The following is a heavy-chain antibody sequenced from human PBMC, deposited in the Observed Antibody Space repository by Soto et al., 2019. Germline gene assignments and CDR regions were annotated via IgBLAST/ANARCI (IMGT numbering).Heavy chain of an antibody. CDR2: VVPISGPA. D-gene: IGHD2-15*01. J-gene: IGHJ5*02. Sequence: QVQLVQSGAAVKKPGSSVKVSCKASGSTFSSYALSWVRQAPGKGLEWMGGVVPISGPANYAQTFQGRVTITADESTSTAYMERSSLSSEDTAVYYCAILLALPERFVPWGQGTRVTVSS. CDR1: GSTFSSYA. V-gene: IGHV1-69*01. CDR3: AILLALPERFVP.